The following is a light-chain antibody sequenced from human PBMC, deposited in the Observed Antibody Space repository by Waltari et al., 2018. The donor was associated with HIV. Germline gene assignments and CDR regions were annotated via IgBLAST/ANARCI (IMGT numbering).Light chain of an antibody. Sequence: SYDLTQPPSVSVSSGQTATVTCSGLTLHHKYVSWYQQRSGQSPVLVIHHDTKRPPGIPDRFCGSPSENTATLTINATQPLDEAHYSCQAWDSGTIVFGGGTRLTVL. CDR2: HDT. CDR1: TLHHKY. J-gene: IGLJ3*02. V-gene: IGLV3-1*01. CDR3: QAWDSGTIV.